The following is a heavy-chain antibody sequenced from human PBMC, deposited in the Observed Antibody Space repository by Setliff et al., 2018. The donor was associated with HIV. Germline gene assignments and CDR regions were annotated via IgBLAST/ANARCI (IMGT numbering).Heavy chain of an antibody. CDR3: ALDLAGPAITSGRIKNWFYR. J-gene: IGHJ5*02. Sequence: ASVKVSCKASGNTFTKYYMHWVRQAPGQGLEWMGILNPSGSTVSAQKFRGRVTMTMDTSTNTVYMELSGLRSEDTALYYSALDLAGPAITSGRIKNWFYRWGQGTLVTVSS. D-gene: IGHD2-15*01. CDR1: GNTFTKYY. V-gene: IGHV1-46*01. CDR2: LNPSGST.